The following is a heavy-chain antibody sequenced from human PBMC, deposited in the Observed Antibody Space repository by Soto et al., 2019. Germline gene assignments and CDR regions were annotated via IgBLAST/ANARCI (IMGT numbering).Heavy chain of an antibody. Sequence: GGSLILSCTASGFTFSSYNMNWVRQAPGKGLEWLSYIGNSGSPINYADSVKGRFISSRDNAKNSLYLQMNSLRAEDTALYYCARGLGSSWFFLWGQGALVTVSS. V-gene: IGHV3-48*01. D-gene: IGHD6-13*01. J-gene: IGHJ5*02. CDR2: IGNSGSPI. CDR1: GFTFSSYN. CDR3: ARGLGSSWFFL.